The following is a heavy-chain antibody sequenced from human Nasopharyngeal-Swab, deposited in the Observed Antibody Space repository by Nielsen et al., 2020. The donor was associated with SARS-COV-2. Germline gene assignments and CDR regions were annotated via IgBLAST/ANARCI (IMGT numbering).Heavy chain of an antibody. Sequence: WVRQAPGQRLEWMGWINAGNGNTKYSQKFQGRVTITRDTSASTAYMELSSLRSEDTAVYYCARVITVTTSWFWFDPWGQGTLVTVSS. CDR3: ARVITVTTSWFWFDP. J-gene: IGHJ5*02. D-gene: IGHD4-17*01. V-gene: IGHV1-3*01. CDR2: INAGNGNT.